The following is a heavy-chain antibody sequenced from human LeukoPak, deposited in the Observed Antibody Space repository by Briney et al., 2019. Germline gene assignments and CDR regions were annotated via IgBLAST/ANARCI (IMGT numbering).Heavy chain of an antibody. J-gene: IGHJ6*03. CDR1: GFTFSSYG. Sequence: GGSLRLSCAASGFTFSSYGMHWVRQAPGKGLEWVAVIWYDGRNKYYADSVKGRFTISRDNSKNTLYLQMNSLRAEDTAVYYCARDASRVAARPFYYYYYLDVWGKGTTVTVSS. CDR2: IWYDGRNK. V-gene: IGHV3-33*01. CDR3: ARDASRVAARPFYYYYYLDV. D-gene: IGHD6-6*01.